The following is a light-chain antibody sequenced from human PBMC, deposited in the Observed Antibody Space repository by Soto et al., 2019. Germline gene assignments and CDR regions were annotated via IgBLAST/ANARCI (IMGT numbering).Light chain of an antibody. V-gene: IGKV3-11*01. CDR3: QQRSNWPPALS. J-gene: IGKJ4*01. Sequence: EIVLTQSPATLSLSPGESATLSCKASQSVRTFLAWYQQKPGQTPRLLIYDASKRATGIPARFSGSGSGTDFTRTISSLEPEDFAVYYCQQRSNWPPALSFGGGAKVEI. CDR2: DAS. CDR1: QSVRTF.